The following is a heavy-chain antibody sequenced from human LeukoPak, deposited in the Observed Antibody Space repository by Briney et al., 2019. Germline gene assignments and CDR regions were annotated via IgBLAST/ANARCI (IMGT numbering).Heavy chain of an antibody. CDR3: ARGTNAYPGSDF. CDR1: GYTFTNYA. CDR2: IDQVGSEK. V-gene: IGHV3-7*01. J-gene: IGHJ4*02. D-gene: IGHD1-14*01. Sequence: SCKASGYTFTNYAMNWVRQAPGKGLEWVANIDQVGSEKHFGDAVKGRFTVSRDNAKNSVFLEMNSLTAEDTAVYYCARGTNAYPGSDFWGQGTLVTVSS.